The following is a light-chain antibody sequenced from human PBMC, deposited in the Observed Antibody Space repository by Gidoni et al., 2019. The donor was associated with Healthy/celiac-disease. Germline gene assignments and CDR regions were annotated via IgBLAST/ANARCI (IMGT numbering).Light chain of an antibody. CDR1: QSVSSSY. CDR2: GAS. Sequence: EFVLTQSPGTLSLSPGERATLSCRASQSVSSSYLAWYQQKPGQAPRLLIYGASSRATGLPDRFSGSGSGTDFTLTISRLEPEDFAVYYCQQYGSSPLTFGGGTKVEIK. V-gene: IGKV3-20*01. J-gene: IGKJ4*01. CDR3: QQYGSSPLT.